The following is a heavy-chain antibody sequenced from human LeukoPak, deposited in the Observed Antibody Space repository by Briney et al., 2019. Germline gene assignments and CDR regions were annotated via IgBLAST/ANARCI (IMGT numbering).Heavy chain of an antibody. J-gene: IGHJ4*02. CDR1: GFTFSSYA. V-gene: IGHV3-23*01. Sequence: PAGGSLRLSCAASGFTFSSYAMSWVRQAPGKGLEWVSAISGSGGSTYYADSVKGRFTISRDNSKNTLYLQMNSLRAEDTAVYYCAKAPGDGDYLFDYWGQGTLVTVSS. CDR2: ISGSGGST. CDR3: AKAPGDGDYLFDY. D-gene: IGHD4-17*01.